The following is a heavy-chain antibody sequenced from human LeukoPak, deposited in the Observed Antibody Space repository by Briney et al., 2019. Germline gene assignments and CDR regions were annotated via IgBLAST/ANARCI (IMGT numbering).Heavy chain of an antibody. V-gene: IGHV3-21*01. J-gene: IGHJ3*02. CDR2: ISSSSSYI. D-gene: IGHD6-13*01. CDR1: GFTFSSYS. Sequence: GGSLRLSCAASGFTFSSYSMNWVRQAPGKGLEWVSSISSSSSYIYYADSVKGRFTISRDNAKNSLYLQMNSRRAEDTAVYYCARFLAAAGNDAFDIWGQGTMVTVSS. CDR3: ARFLAAAGNDAFDI.